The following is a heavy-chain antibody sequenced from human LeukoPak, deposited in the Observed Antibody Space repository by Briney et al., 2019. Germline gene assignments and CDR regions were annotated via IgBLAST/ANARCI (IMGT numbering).Heavy chain of an antibody. CDR2: INHSGST. D-gene: IGHD4-23*01. CDR1: GGSFSGYY. CDR3: ARATVVTGDAFDI. J-gene: IGHJ3*02. Sequence: PSETLSLTCAVYGGSFSGYYWSWIRQPPGKGLEWIGEINHSGSTNYNPSLKSRVTISVDTSKNQFSLKLSSVTAADTAVYYCARATVVTGDAFDIWGQGTIVTVSS. V-gene: IGHV4-34*01.